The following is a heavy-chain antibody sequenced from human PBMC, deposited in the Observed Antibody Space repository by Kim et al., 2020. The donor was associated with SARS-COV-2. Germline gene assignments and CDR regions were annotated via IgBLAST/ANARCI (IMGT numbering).Heavy chain of an antibody. CDR3: ATWGYCSSTSCYAGGSFDY. V-gene: IGHV1-24*01. CDR2: FDPEDGET. J-gene: IGHJ4*01. Sequence: ASVKVSCKVSGYTLTELSMHWVRQAPGKGLEWMGGFDPEDGETIYAQKFQGRVTMTEDTSTDTAYMELSSLRSEDTAVYYCATWGYCSSTSCYAGGSFDYWGPGALVTVSS. D-gene: IGHD2-2*01. CDR1: GYTLTELS.